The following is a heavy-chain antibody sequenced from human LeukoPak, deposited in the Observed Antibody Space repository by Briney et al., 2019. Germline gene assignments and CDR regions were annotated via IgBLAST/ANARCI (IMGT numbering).Heavy chain of an antibody. CDR3: ASSCYYDFWSGREALY. D-gene: IGHD3-3*01. Sequence: PGGSLRLSCAASGFTFSSYWMHWVRQAPGKGLVWVSRINSDGSSTSYADSVKGRFTISRDNAKNTLYLQMKSLRAEDTAGYYCASSCYYDFWSGREALYWGQGTLVTVSS. J-gene: IGHJ4*02. V-gene: IGHV3-74*01. CDR2: INSDGSST. CDR1: GFTFSSYW.